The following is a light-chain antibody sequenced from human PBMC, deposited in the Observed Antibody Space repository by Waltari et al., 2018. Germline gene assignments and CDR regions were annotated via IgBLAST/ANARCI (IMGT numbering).Light chain of an antibody. Sequence: IQMTQSPSSLSASVVDRVTVTCQASQPVSNNLAWYQQKPGKVPNLLIYKASILQSGVPSRFSGSGSGTHFTLTISSLQPEDFATYYFQHGHTIPWTFGQGTRVEIK. CDR1: QPVSNN. V-gene: IGKV1-13*02. J-gene: IGKJ1*01. CDR3: QHGHTIPWT. CDR2: KAS.